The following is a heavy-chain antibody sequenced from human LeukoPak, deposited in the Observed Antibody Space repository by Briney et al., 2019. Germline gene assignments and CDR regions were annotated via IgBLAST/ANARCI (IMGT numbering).Heavy chain of an antibody. Sequence: PGGSLRLSCAASGFTFSYYGIHWVRQAPGKGLEWVAVISYDGSDKYYADSVKGRFTISRDNSKNTPYLQMNSLRDEDTAVYYCARDGLHTGHFDYWGQGTLATVSS. CDR2: ISYDGSDK. D-gene: IGHD2-21*01. CDR3: ARDGLHTGHFDY. CDR1: GFTFSYYG. J-gene: IGHJ4*02. V-gene: IGHV3-30*03.